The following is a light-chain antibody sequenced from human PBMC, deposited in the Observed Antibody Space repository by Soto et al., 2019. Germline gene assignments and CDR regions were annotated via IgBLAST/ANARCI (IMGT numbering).Light chain of an antibody. CDR3: SSYTSINTVV. J-gene: IGLJ2*01. CDR2: DVS. Sequence: QSALTQPASVSGSPGQSITISCAGTSSDVGGYNYVSWYQQYLGEAPKLMIYDVSSRPSGVSNRFSGSKSGNTASLTISGLQAEDEADYYCSSYTSINTVVFGGGTQLTVL. CDR1: SSDVGGYNY. V-gene: IGLV2-14*03.